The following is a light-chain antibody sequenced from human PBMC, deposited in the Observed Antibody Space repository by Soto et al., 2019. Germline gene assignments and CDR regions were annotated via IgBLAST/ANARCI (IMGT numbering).Light chain of an antibody. CDR2: GTS. CDR3: QQYDKYWT. J-gene: IGKJ1*01. CDR1: QAISTY. Sequence: DIQMTQSPSSLSASVGDRVTITCRASQAISTYLNWYQQIPGKAPKLLIYGTSSLQRGVPSRFSGSGSGTEFTLTITSLQADDFATYYCQQYDKYWTFGQGTKVDIK. V-gene: IGKV1-39*01.